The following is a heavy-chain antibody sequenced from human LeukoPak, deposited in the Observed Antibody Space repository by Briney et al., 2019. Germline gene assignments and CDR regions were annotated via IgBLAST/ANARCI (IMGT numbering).Heavy chain of an antibody. J-gene: IGHJ3*02. CDR1: GGSISSSSYY. V-gene: IGHV4-39*07. Sequence: PSETLSLTCTVSGGSISSSSYYWGWIRQPPGKGLEWIGSIYYSGSTYYNPSLKSRVTISVDTSKNQFSLKLSSVTAADTAVYYCASPYESSGSSYDAFDIWGQGTMVTVSS. D-gene: IGHD3-22*01. CDR3: ASPYESSGSSYDAFDI. CDR2: IYYSGST.